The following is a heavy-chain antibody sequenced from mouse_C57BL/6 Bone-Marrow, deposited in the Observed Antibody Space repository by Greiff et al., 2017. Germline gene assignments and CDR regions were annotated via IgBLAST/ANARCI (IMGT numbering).Heavy chain of an antibody. CDR3: ASEVDYDYDGTGFDY. Sequence: QVQLKQSGPELVKPGASVKISCEASGYAFSSSWMNWVKQRPGKGLAWIGRIYPGDGDTNYNGKFKGKATLTADKSSSTAYMQLSSLTSEDSAVYFCASEVDYDYDGTGFDYWGQGTTLTVAS. J-gene: IGHJ2*01. CDR1: GYAFSSSW. CDR2: IYPGDGDT. D-gene: IGHD2-4*01. V-gene: IGHV1-82*01.